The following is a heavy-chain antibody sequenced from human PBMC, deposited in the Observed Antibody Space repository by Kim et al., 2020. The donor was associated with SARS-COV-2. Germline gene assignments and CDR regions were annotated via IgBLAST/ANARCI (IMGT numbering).Heavy chain of an antibody. CDR3: ARDRPRGITMVRGGTPYS. CDR1: GFTFSSYS. CDR2: ISSSSSYI. V-gene: IGHV3-21*01. Sequence: GGSLRLSCAASGFTFSSYSMNWVRQAPGKGLEWVSSISSSSSYIYYADSVKGRFTISRDNAKNSLYLQMNSLRAEDTAVYYCARDRPRGITMVRGGTPYSWGQGTLVTVSS. J-gene: IGHJ5*02. D-gene: IGHD3-10*01.